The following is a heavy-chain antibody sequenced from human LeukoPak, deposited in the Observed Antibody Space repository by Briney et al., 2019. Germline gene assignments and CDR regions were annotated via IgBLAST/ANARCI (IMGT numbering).Heavy chain of an antibody. V-gene: IGHV3-30*02. D-gene: IGHD1-26*01. CDR2: IRYDGSNK. CDR1: GFTFSSYG. CDR3: AKDQEWELLTPYYFDY. J-gene: IGHJ4*02. Sequence: PGGSLRLSCAASGFTFSSYGMHWVRQAPGKELEWVAFIRYDGSNKYYADSVKGRFTISRDNSKNTLYLQMNSLRAEDTAVYYCAKDQEWELLTPYYFDYWGQGTLVTVSS.